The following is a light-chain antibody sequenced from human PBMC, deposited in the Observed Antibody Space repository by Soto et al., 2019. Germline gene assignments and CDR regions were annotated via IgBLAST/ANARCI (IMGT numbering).Light chain of an antibody. Sequence: EIGLTQSPGTLSLSPGERATLSCRASELVSSYLAWYQQKPGQAPRLLIYDASDRAPGIPARFSGSGSGTDFTLTISSLEPEDFAVYYCQQRSNWPPAFGQGTKVDIK. CDR3: QQRSNWPPA. V-gene: IGKV3-11*01. J-gene: IGKJ1*01. CDR1: ELVSSY. CDR2: DAS.